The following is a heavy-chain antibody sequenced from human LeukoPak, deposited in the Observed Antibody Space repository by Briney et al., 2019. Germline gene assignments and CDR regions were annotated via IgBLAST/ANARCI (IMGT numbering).Heavy chain of an antibody. CDR2: ISGSGGNT. D-gene: IGHD6-19*01. V-gene: IGHV3-23*01. Sequence: GGSLRLSCAASGVTFSSYAINWVRQAPGKGLEWLSTISGSGGNTYYADSVKGRFTISRDNSKNTLYLQINSLRGEDTAVYYCARVGWEWLVFDYWGQGTLVTVSS. CDR1: GVTFSSYA. J-gene: IGHJ4*02. CDR3: ARVGWEWLVFDY.